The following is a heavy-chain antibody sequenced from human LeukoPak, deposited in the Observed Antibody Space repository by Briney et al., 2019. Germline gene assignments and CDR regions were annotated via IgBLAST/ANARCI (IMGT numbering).Heavy chain of an antibody. J-gene: IGHJ4*02. D-gene: IGHD5-12*01. Sequence: GASVKVSCKASGGTFSSYAISWVRQAPGQGLEWMGWINPSSGDTNYAQKFQGRVTMTRDTSISTAYMELSRLGSDDTAVYCCAKNPYEYYFDYWGQGTLVTVSS. CDR2: INPSSGDT. V-gene: IGHV1-2*02. CDR1: GGTFSSYA. CDR3: AKNPYEYYFDY.